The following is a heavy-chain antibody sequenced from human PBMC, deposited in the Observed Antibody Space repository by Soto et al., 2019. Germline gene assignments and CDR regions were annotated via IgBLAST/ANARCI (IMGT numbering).Heavy chain of an antibody. V-gene: IGHV4-59*01. D-gene: IGHD1-26*01. Sequence: SETLSLTCTVSGGSISSYYWSWIRQPPGKGLEWIGYIYYSGSTNYNPSLKSRVTISVDTSKNQFSLKLSSVTAADTAVYYCARNPSGLNYGMDVWGQGTKVTVSS. CDR3: ARNPSGLNYGMDV. J-gene: IGHJ6*02. CDR2: IYYSGST. CDR1: GGSISSYY.